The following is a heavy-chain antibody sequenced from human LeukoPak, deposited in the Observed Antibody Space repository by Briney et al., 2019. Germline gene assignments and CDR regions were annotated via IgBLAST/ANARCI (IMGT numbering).Heavy chain of an antibody. V-gene: IGHV3-33*01. CDR1: GFAFSNYG. Sequence: GGSLRLSCSASGFAFSNYGVHWVRHAPGKGLEWVAVIWYDGSYKYYADSVKGRFTISRDNSKNTLYLQMNSLRAEDKAVYYCAREYFYDSSGYSDAFDIWGQGTMVTVSS. CDR2: IWYDGSYK. CDR3: AREYFYDSSGYSDAFDI. J-gene: IGHJ3*02. D-gene: IGHD3-22*01.